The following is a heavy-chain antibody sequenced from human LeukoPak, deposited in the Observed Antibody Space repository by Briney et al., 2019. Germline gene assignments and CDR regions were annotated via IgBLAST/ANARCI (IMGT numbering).Heavy chain of an antibody. Sequence: GGSLRLSCAASGFTFSSYGMSWVRQAPGKGLEWVSGINWNGGSTGYADSVKGRFTISRDNAKNSLYLQMNSLRAEDTALYYCARGVLAARPTSADYWGQGTLVTVSS. D-gene: IGHD6-6*01. V-gene: IGHV3-20*04. J-gene: IGHJ4*02. CDR2: INWNGGST. CDR1: GFTFSSYG. CDR3: ARGVLAARPTSADY.